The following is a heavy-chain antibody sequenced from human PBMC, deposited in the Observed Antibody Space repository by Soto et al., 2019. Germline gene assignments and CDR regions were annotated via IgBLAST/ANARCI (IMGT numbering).Heavy chain of an antibody. D-gene: IGHD6-19*01. Sequence: VQVVESGGGLVQPGGSLRLSCEASGFTFSSYSMNWVRQAPGKGLEWVSYISGSSGTIYYADSVKGRFTISRDNAKNSVYLQMNSLRDEDTAMYYCARKTAIPVAGTHPFDYWGQGTLVTVSS. CDR2: ISGSSGTI. CDR1: GFTFSSYS. J-gene: IGHJ4*02. V-gene: IGHV3-48*02. CDR3: ARKTAIPVAGTHPFDY.